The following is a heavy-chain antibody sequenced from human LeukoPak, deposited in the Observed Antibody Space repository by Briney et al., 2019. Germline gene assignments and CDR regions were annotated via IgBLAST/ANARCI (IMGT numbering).Heavy chain of an antibody. CDR3: ARLAPGNYDILTGDPKVVFDY. V-gene: IGHV4-59*01. Sequence: SETLSLTCTVSGGSISSFFWSWIRQPPGKGLEWIGYVHSSGSTKYNPSLKSRLIISVDMPKNQFSLKLRSVSVADTAVYYCARLAPGNYDILTGDPKVVFDYWGQGALVTVSS. CDR1: GGSISSFF. J-gene: IGHJ4*02. D-gene: IGHD3-9*01. CDR2: VHSSGST.